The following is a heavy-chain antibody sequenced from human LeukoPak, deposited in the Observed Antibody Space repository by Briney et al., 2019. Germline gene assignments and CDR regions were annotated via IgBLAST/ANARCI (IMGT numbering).Heavy chain of an antibody. J-gene: IGHJ4*02. CDR3: ARESGYTYGA. CDR2: ISYDGSNK. V-gene: IGHV3-30*03. D-gene: IGHD6-13*01. Sequence: PGGSLRLSCVASRFTFSTYSMNWVRQAPGKGLEWVALISYDGSNKYYADSVKGRFTISRDNAKNTLYLQMNSLRAEDTAVYYCARESGYTYGAWGQGTLVTVSS. CDR1: RFTFSTYS.